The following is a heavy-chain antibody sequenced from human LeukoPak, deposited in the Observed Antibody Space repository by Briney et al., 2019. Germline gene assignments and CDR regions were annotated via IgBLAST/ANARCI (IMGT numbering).Heavy chain of an antibody. Sequence: PGGSLRLSCTASGFTFSSYAMSWVRQAPGKGLEWVSAISGSGGSTYYADSVKGRFTISRDNSKNTLYLQMNSLRAEDTAVYYCTRDPPPYDSSGYYYDPFDYWGQGTLVTVSS. D-gene: IGHD3-22*01. CDR1: GFTFSSYA. V-gene: IGHV3-23*01. CDR3: TRDPPPYDSSGYYYDPFDY. CDR2: ISGSGGST. J-gene: IGHJ4*02.